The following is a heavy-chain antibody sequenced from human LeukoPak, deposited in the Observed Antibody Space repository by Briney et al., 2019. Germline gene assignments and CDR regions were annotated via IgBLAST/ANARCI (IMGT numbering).Heavy chain of an antibody. V-gene: IGHV3-30*18. Sequence: GGSLRLSCVVSGFTFDNFGMHWVRQAPGKGLEWVAVISYDGNIKHYGDSVKGRFTISRDNSKNTLYLQMNSLRAEDTAEYYCAKDVVLMWSGDSQGSMDVWGQGTTVTVSS. J-gene: IGHJ6*02. CDR1: GFTFDNFG. D-gene: IGHD2-21*01. CDR2: ISYDGNIK. CDR3: AKDVVLMWSGDSQGSMDV.